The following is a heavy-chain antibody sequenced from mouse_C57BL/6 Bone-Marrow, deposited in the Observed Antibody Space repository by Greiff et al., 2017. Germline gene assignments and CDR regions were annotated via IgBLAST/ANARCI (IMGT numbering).Heavy chain of an antibody. CDR2: IDPSDSYT. V-gene: IGHV1-50*01. CDR1: GYTFTSYW. J-gene: IGHJ1*03. CDR3: AREGLLRYWYFDV. Sequence: QVQLQQPGAELVKPGASVKLSCKASGYTFTSYWMQWVKQRPGQGLEWIGEIDPSDSYTNYNQKFTGKATLTVDTSSSTAYMQLSSLTSEDSAVYYCAREGLLRYWYFDVWGTGTTVTVSS. D-gene: IGHD1-1*01.